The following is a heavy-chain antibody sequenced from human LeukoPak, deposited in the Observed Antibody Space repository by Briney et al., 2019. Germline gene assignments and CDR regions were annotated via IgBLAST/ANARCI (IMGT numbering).Heavy chain of an antibody. CDR3: ARVRLRGLDY. Sequence: GGSLRLSCAASGFTFSRYWMHWVRQVPGKGLVWVSRINRDGTTTDYADSVRGRFSVSRDNAKNTLYLQMNSLRAEDTAVYYCARVRLRGLDYWGQGTLVTVSS. CDR2: INRDGTTT. D-gene: IGHD4-17*01. CDR1: GFTFSRYW. J-gene: IGHJ4*02. V-gene: IGHV3-74*01.